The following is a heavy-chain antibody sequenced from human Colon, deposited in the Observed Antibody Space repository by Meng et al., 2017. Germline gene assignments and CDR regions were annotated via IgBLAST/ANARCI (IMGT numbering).Heavy chain of an antibody. CDR1: GFTFDSHP. Sequence: VQVVESGGGLVKPGGSLRLSCAASGFTFDSHPMHWVRQAPGKGLEWVALISYDGRLKEYGDSVKGRFTIARDNANNTVYLQMNSLRAEDTAVYHCARDSGITFDHWGQGALVTVSS. CDR2: ISYDGRLK. V-gene: IGHV3-30*01. D-gene: IGHD1-14*01. CDR3: ARDSGITFDH. J-gene: IGHJ4*02.